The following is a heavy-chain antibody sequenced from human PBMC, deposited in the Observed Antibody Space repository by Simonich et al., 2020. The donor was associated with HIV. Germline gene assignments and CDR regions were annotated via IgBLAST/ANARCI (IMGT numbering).Heavy chain of an antibody. D-gene: IGHD4-17*01. CDR1: GFTFSSYA. CDR3: YGAFDV. CDR2: ISGRDDTT. V-gene: IGHV3-23*01. Sequence: EVQLLESGGGLVQPGGSLRLSCAASGFTFSSYAMNWVRQAPGKGLEWVSAISGRDDTTYYADSMKGRFTISRDNAKNTLYLQMNSLRTEDTAVYFCYGAFDVWGQGTMVTVSS. J-gene: IGHJ3*01.